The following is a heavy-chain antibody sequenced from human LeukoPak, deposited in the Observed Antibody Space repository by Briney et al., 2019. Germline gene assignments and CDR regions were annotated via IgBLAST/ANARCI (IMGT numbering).Heavy chain of an antibody. D-gene: IGHD6-13*01. V-gene: IGHV4-31*03. CDR3: ARVREATIAPFFDY. CDR1: GDSISSGDYY. Sequence: SQTLSLTCTVSGDSISSGDYYWTWIRQHPGKGLEWIGCIYYSGSAYYNLSLKSRVIISADTSKNHFSLKLSSVTAADTAVYYCARVREATIAPFFDYWGQGILVTVSS. J-gene: IGHJ4*02. CDR2: IYYSGSA.